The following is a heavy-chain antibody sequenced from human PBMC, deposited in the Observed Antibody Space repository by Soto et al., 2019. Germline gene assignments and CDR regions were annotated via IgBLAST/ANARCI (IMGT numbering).Heavy chain of an antibody. CDR3: ATVTIAALSRAYYGMDV. D-gene: IGHD6-6*01. CDR2: INHSGST. V-gene: IGHV4-34*01. J-gene: IGHJ6*02. CDR1: GGSFSGYY. Sequence: WETLSLTCAVYGGSFSGYYWSWIRQPPGKGLEWIGEINHSGSTNYNPSLKSRVTISVDTSKNQFSLKLSSVTAADTAVYYCATVTIAALSRAYYGMDVWGQGTTVTVSS.